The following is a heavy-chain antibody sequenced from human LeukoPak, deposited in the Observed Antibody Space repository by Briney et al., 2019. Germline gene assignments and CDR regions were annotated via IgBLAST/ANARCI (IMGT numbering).Heavy chain of an antibody. CDR1: GYSFTSYW. Sequence: GESLEISCKGSGYSFTSYWIAWVRQVPGKGLEYMAIIYPGDSDTRYSPSFQGQVTVSADKSISTAYLQWSSLKASDTAMYYCARQRTDTATYRFDFWGQGTLVTVSS. CDR3: ARQRTDTATYRFDF. CDR2: IYPGDSDT. J-gene: IGHJ4*02. D-gene: IGHD5-18*01. V-gene: IGHV5-51*01.